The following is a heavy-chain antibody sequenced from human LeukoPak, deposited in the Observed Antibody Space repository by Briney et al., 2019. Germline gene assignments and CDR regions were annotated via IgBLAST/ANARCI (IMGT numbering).Heavy chain of an antibody. CDR1: GFTFSSYA. CDR3: AALVVPAATPRNYYYYGMDV. Sequence: GGSLRLSCAASGFTFSSYAMSWVRQAPGKGLEWVSAISGSGGSTYYADSVKGRFTISRDNSKNTLYLQMNSLRAEDTAVYYCAALVVPAATPRNYYYYGMDVWGQGTTVTVSS. V-gene: IGHV3-23*01. J-gene: IGHJ6*02. D-gene: IGHD2-2*01. CDR2: ISGSGGST.